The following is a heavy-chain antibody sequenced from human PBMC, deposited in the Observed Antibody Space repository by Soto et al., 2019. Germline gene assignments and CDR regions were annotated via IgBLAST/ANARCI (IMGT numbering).Heavy chain of an antibody. D-gene: IGHD4-17*01. CDR1: GYSFSAYY. CDR3: ARESGGTTATLDYYYFYMDV. J-gene: IGHJ6*03. V-gene: IGHV1-2*04. Sequence: QAQLVQSGAEVKKPGASVRVSCKASGYSFSAYYIHWMRQAPGQGLEWMGWINPNSGGTKFAQKFQGWVTMTRDTSISTAYMELSRLKSDDTAVYFCARESGGTTATLDYYYFYMDVWGKGATVTVSS. CDR2: INPNSGGT.